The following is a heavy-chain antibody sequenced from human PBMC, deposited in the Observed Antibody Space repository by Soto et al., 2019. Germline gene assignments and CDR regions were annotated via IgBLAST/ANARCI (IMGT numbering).Heavy chain of an antibody. D-gene: IGHD3-22*01. Sequence: QVQLVQSGAEVKKPVASVKVSCKASGYTFSNYGISWVRQARGQGGEWMGWISAYNGNKNYAQNLQGRVTLTTDTATSTAYMELRSLRSDATAVCYCAAMNRDFYDSNRDFPNEYYFDLWGQGTLVTVSS. CDR1: GYTFSNYG. CDR3: AAMNRDFYDSNRDFPNEYYFDL. CDR2: ISAYNGNK. J-gene: IGHJ4*02. V-gene: IGHV1-18*01.